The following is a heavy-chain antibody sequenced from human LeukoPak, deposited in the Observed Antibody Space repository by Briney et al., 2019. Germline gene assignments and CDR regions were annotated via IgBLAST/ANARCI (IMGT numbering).Heavy chain of an antibody. V-gene: IGHV4-4*07. CDR3: LRESKTYDWSGYYHDY. CDR1: GGSIRNYF. D-gene: IGHD3-22*01. Sequence: SETLSLTCSVSGGSIRNYFWSRIRQPAGKGLEWIGRIYTSGSIDYKPSLRSRVTMSVDTSRNQFSLKLTSVTAADTAVYYCLRESKTYDWSGYYHDYWGQGTLVTVSS. J-gene: IGHJ4*02. CDR2: IYTSGSI.